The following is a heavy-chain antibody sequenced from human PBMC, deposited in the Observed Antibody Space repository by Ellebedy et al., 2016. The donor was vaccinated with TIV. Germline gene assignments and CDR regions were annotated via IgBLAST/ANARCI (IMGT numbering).Heavy chain of an antibody. Sequence: GESLKISCAASGFTFRSYGMHWVRQAPGKGLEWVAVVWYDENNKRIADSVKGRFTVSRDNSQNTLYLQMTSLRVDDTAVYYCATDPDGVYGDTSAYWGRGTLVTVSS. CDR3: ATDPDGVYGDTSAY. CDR1: GFTFRSYG. CDR2: VWYDENNK. J-gene: IGHJ4*02. V-gene: IGHV3-33*01. D-gene: IGHD4-17*01.